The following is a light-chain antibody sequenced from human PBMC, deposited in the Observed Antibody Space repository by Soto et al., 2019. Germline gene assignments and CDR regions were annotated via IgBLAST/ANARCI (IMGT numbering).Light chain of an antibody. V-gene: IGKV1-27*01. CDR2: AAS. CDR3: QKYDSALWR. Sequence: DIQMTQSPSSLSASVGDRVTITCRASQGISNSLAWYQQKPEKVPKLLIYAASTLQSGVPSRFSGSGSGTDFTLTISSLQPEDVATYYCQKYDSALWRFGQGTKVEIK. CDR1: QGISNS. J-gene: IGKJ1*01.